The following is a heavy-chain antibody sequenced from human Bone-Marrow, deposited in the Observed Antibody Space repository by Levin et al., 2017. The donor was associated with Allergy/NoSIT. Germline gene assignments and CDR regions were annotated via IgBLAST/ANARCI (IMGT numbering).Heavy chain of an antibody. Sequence: GASVKVSCVASGFAFSSYGIYWVRQAPGKGLEWVALIWFDGSNKYYADSVKGRFTISRDNSKNTLYLQMISLRVEDTAVYYCTTFDYWGQGTLVTVSS. J-gene: IGHJ4*02. CDR2: IWFDGSNK. V-gene: IGHV3-33*07. CDR3: TTFDY. CDR1: GFAFSSYG.